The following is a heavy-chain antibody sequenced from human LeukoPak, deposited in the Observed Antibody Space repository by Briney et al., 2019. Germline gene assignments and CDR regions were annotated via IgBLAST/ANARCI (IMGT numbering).Heavy chain of an antibody. V-gene: IGHV4-34*01. CDR2: INHSGST. J-gene: IGHJ6*03. Sequence: SETLSLTCAVHGGSFSGYYWSWIRQPPGKGLEWIGEINHSGSTNYNPSLKSRVTISVDTSKNQFSLKLSSVTAADTAVYYCARGLGRPSSSSIWANYYYYYMDVWGKGTTVTVSS. CDR1: GGSFSGYY. CDR3: ARGLGRPSSSSIWANYYYYYMDV. D-gene: IGHD6-6*01.